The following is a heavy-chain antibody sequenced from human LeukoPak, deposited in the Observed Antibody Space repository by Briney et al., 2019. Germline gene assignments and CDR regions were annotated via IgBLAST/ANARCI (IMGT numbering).Heavy chain of an antibody. CDR2: IIPILGIA. Sequence: SVKVSCKASGGTFSSYAVSWVRQAPGQGLEWMGRIIPILGIANYARKFQGRVTITADKSTSTAYMELSSLRSEDTAVYYCARTPIVVVVAATPTQKPYFDYWGQGTLVTVSS. J-gene: IGHJ4*02. D-gene: IGHD2-15*01. CDR3: ARTPIVVVVAATPTQKPYFDY. CDR1: GGTFSSYA. V-gene: IGHV1-69*04.